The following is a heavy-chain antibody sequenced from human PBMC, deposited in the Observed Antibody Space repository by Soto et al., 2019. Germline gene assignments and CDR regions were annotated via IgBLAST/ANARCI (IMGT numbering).Heavy chain of an antibody. D-gene: IGHD2-21*02. CDR3: ASLLAYCGGDCPDAFDI. CDR1: VGSISSGGYS. Sequence: KASETLSLTCSVSVGSISSGGYSWIWIRQPPGKGLEWIGYIYHSGSTYYNPSLKSRVTISVDRSKNQFSLKLSSVTAADTAVYYCASLLAYCGGDCPDAFDIWGQGTMVTVSS. J-gene: IGHJ3*02. CDR2: IYHSGST. V-gene: IGHV4-30-2*01.